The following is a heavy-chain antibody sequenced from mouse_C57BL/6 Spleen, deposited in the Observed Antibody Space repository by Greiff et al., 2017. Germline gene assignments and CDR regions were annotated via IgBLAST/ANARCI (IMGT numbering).Heavy chain of an antibody. D-gene: IGHD3-2*02. CDR3: ARKASSGYGDYAMDY. J-gene: IGHJ4*01. Sequence: QVQLQQSGPELVKPGASVKISCKASGYAFSSSWMNWVKQRPGKGLEWIGRIYPGDGDTNYNGKFKGKATLTADKSSSTAYMQLSSLTSEDSAVYFCARKASSGYGDYAMDYWGQGTSVTVSS. CDR2: IYPGDGDT. CDR1: GYAFSSSW. V-gene: IGHV1-82*01.